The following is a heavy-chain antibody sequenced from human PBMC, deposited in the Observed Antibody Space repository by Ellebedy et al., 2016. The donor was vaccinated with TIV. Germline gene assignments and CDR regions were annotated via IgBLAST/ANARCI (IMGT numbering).Heavy chain of an antibody. CDR2: ISSSSTYI. D-gene: IGHD6-19*01. Sequence: GESLKISCVASGFSLSGYSMNWVRQAPGKGLEWVSSISSSSTYIYYEDSVKGRFTISRDNAKNSLYLQMNSLRAEDTAVYYCATRPGIEVAGTYGCWGQGTLLTVSS. V-gene: IGHV3-21*01. J-gene: IGHJ4*02. CDR3: ATRPGIEVAGTYGC. CDR1: GFSLSGYS.